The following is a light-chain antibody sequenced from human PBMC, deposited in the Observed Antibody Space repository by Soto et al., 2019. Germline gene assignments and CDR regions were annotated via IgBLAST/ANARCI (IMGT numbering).Light chain of an antibody. CDR1: QSVSSSY. CDR3: QQYGSSPWT. Sequence: EVVLTQSPGTLSLSPGERATLSCRASQSVSSSYLGWYQQKPGQAPRVLIYGASSRATGIPDRFSGGGSGTDFTLTISRLETEDFAVYYCQQYGSSPWTFGQGIKVEI. CDR2: GAS. V-gene: IGKV3-20*01. J-gene: IGKJ1*01.